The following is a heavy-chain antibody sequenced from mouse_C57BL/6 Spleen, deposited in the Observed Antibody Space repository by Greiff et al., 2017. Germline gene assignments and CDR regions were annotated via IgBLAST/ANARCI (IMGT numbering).Heavy chain of an antibody. V-gene: IGHV14-1*01. Sequence: VQLQQSGAELVRPGASVKLSCTASGFNIKDYYMHWVKQRPEQGLEWIGRIDPEDGDTEYAPKFQGKATMTADTSSNTAYLQLSSLTSEDTAVYYCTTRYGSSLYYFDYWGQGTTLTVSS. D-gene: IGHD1-1*01. J-gene: IGHJ2*01. CDR2: IDPEDGDT. CDR1: GFNIKDYY. CDR3: TTRYGSSLYYFDY.